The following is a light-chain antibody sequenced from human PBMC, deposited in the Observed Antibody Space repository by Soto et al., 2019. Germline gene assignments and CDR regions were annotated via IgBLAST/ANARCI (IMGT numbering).Light chain of an antibody. CDR1: SGDVGAYNY. J-gene: IGLJ2*01. CDR3: SSYTSSSTLV. CDR2: DVS. Sequence: QSALTQPASVSGSPGQSITISCTGTSGDVGAYNYVSWYKQHPGKAPKLMIYDVSNRPSGVSNRFSGSKSGNTASLTISGLQAEDEADYYCSSYTSSSTLVFGGGTKLTVL. V-gene: IGLV2-14*03.